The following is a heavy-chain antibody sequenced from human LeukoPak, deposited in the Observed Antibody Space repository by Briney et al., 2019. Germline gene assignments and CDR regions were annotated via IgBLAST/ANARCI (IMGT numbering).Heavy chain of an antibody. Sequence: SETLSLTCTVSGGSISSYYWSWIRQPPGKGLEWIGYIYYSGSTNYNPSLKSRVTISVDTSKNQFSLKLSSVTAADTAGYYCARGRVAVGGTSANWFDPWGQGTLVTVSS. J-gene: IGHJ5*02. CDR3: ARGRVAVGGTSANWFDP. V-gene: IGHV4-59*01. CDR1: GGSISSYY. D-gene: IGHD6-19*01. CDR2: IYYSGST.